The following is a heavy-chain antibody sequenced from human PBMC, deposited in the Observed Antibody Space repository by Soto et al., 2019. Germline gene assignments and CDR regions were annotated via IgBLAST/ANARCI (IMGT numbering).Heavy chain of an antibody. J-gene: IGHJ3*02. D-gene: IGHD2-8*01. CDR1: GGSISSGGYY. CDR3: ARRMVYASYDAFDI. Sequence: SETLSLTCTVSGGSISSGGYYWSWIRQHPGKGLEWIGYIYYSGSTYYNPSLKSQVTISVDTSKNQFSLKLSSVTAADTAVYYCARRMVYASYDAFDIWGQGTMVTVSS. CDR2: IYYSGST. V-gene: IGHV4-31*01.